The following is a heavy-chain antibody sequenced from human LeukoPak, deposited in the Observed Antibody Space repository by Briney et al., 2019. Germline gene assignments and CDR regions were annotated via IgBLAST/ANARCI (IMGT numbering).Heavy chain of an antibody. D-gene: IGHD3-16*01. CDR1: GFTFSSYS. V-gene: IGHV3-23*01. CDR3: ARVGGTFDY. J-gene: IGHJ4*02. CDR2: VGTGFDT. Sequence: PGGSLRLSCAASGFTFSSYSMNWVRQAPGKGLGWVSTVGTGFDTYYTDSVKGRFTISRDNSKNTLYLQMNSLRAEDTAVYYCARVGGTFDYWGQGTLVTVSS.